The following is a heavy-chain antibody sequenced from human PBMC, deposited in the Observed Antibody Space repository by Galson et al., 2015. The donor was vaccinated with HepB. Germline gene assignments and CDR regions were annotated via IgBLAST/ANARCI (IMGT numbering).Heavy chain of an antibody. CDR3: ARTLGYEDAFDI. J-gene: IGHJ3*02. Sequence: SLRLSCAASGFTFSSYAMHWVRQAPGKGLEYVSAISSNGGSTYYANSVKGRFTISRDNSKNTLYLQMGSLRAEDMAVYYCARTLGYEDAFDIWGQGTMVTVSS. CDR2: ISSNGGST. CDR1: GFTFSSYA. D-gene: IGHD3-16*01. V-gene: IGHV3-64*01.